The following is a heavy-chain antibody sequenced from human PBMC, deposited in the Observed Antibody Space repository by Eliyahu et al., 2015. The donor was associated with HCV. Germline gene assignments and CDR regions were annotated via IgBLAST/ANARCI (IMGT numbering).Heavy chain of an antibody. CDR2: INHSGST. J-gene: IGHJ4*02. CDR3: ASRDCSGGSCYPDY. D-gene: IGHD2-15*01. V-gene: IGHV4-34*01. Sequence: QVQLQQWGAGLLKPSETLSLTCAVYGGSFSGYYWSWIRQPPGKGLEWIGEINHSGSTNYNPSLKSRVTISVDTSKNQFSLKLSSVTAADTAVYYCASRDCSGGSCYPDYWGQGTLVTVSS. CDR1: GGSFSGYY.